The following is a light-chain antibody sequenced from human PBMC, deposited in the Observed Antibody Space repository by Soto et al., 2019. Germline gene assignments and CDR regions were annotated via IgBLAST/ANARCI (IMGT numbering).Light chain of an antibody. Sequence: QCSLTQPSSVSGSPGQSITISCPGTSSDVGSYNLVSWYQQHPGKAPKLMIYEVTKWPSGVSNRFSGSKSGNTASLTISGLQAEDEADYYCCSYAGSSTFYVFGTGTKSPS. J-gene: IGLJ1*01. CDR3: CSYAGSSTFYV. CDR2: EVT. CDR1: SSDVGSYNL. V-gene: IGLV2-23*02.